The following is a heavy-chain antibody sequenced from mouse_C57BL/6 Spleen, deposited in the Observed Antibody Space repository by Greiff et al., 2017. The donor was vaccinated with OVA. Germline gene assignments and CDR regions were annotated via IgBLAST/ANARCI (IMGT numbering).Heavy chain of an antibody. Sequence: EVQLLEPGGGLVKPGGSLKLSCAASGFTFTSYSMSWVRQTPEKRLEWVATISDGGSYTYYPDNVKGRFTISRDNAKNNLYLQMSHLKSEDTAMYYCAREDWERVFDYWGQGTTLTVSS. J-gene: IGHJ2*01. CDR2: ISDGGSYT. D-gene: IGHD4-1*01. V-gene: IGHV5-4*01. CDR3: AREDWERVFDY. CDR1: GFTFTSYS.